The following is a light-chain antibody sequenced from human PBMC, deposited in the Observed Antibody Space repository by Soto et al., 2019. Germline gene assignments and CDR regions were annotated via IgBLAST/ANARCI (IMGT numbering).Light chain of an antibody. Sequence: DIQMTQSPSSLSASVGDRVTITCRASQSISKYLNWYQQKPGKAPKLLMYSASSLLSGVPSRFSGTGSGTDFILTISSLQPEDFATYYCQQSNSVPLTFGGGTAVEIE. CDR3: QQSNSVPLT. CDR2: SAS. J-gene: IGKJ4*01. CDR1: QSISKY. V-gene: IGKV1-39*01.